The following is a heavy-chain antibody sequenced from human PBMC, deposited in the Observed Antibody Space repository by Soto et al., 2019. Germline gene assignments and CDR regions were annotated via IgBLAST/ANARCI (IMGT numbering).Heavy chain of an antibody. J-gene: IGHJ5*02. V-gene: IGHV1-18*01. Sequence: GASVKVSCKASGYTFTSYGISWVRQAPGQGLEWMGWISAYNGNTNYAQKLQGRVTMTTDTSTSTAYMELRSLRSDDTAVYYCAIDLGIAARPHPSWFDPWGRGTLLTVSS. CDR2: ISAYNGNT. CDR3: AIDLGIAARPHPSWFDP. CDR1: GYTFTSYG. D-gene: IGHD6-6*01.